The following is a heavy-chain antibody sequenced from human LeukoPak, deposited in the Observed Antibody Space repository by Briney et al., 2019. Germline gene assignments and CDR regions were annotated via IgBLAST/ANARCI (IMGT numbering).Heavy chain of an antibody. CDR2: IYHSGST. J-gene: IGHJ4*02. Sequence: PSETLSLTCTVSGYSISNDYYWGWIRQPPGKGLEWIGSIYHSGSTNYNPSLKSRVTISVDTSKNQFSLKLSSVTAADTAVYYCARGPRTVAGTWFYFDYWGQGTLVTVSS. D-gene: IGHD6-19*01. CDR1: GYSISNDYY. V-gene: IGHV4-38-2*02. CDR3: ARGPRTVAGTWFYFDY.